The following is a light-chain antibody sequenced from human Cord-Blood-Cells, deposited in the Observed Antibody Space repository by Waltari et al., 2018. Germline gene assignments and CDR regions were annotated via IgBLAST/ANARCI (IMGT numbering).Light chain of an antibody. CDR2: GAS. Sequence: ESVSTRPRPTLSLATGESATLSCMASQSVSSNLAWYQQQPDQATRLITYGASIRATGIPARFSGSGSGKDFTLTISSLQYEDFAVYYCQQYNNWPLTFGGGTKVEIK. J-gene: IGKJ4*01. CDR1: QSVSSN. CDR3: QQYNNWPLT. V-gene: IGKV3-15*01.